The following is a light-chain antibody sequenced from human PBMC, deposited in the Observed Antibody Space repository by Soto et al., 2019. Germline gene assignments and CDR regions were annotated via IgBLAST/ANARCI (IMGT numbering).Light chain of an antibody. CDR1: NSNIGNNA. Sequence: QSVLTQPPSVSAAPRQRFTISCSGTNSNIGNNAVNWYQQLPGKAPKLLIYYDDLLPSGVSDRFSGSKSGTSASLAISGLQSEDEADYYCAAWDDSLNGPLFGGGTKVTVL. CDR2: YDD. J-gene: IGLJ2*01. V-gene: IGLV1-36*01. CDR3: AAWDDSLNGPL.